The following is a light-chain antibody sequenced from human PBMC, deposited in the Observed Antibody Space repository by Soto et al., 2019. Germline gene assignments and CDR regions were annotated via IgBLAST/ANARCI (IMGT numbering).Light chain of an antibody. CDR1: QHIRNN. Sequence: EVVMTQSPASLSVSPGERVTLSCRASQHIRNNLAWYQQKAGQPPRLLISGASTREAGVPGRFSGIGSATELTLIISSLQSEDFAIYYCQLYNNWPPWTFGQGTKV. V-gene: IGKV3-15*01. J-gene: IGKJ1*01. CDR2: GAS. CDR3: QLYNNWPPWT.